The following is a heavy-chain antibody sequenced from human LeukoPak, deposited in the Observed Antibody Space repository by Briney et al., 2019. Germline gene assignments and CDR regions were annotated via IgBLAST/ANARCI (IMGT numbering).Heavy chain of an antibody. CDR3: ARLGPASSGWPESFDY. CDR1: GFTFSDYY. V-gene: IGHV3-7*03. J-gene: IGHJ4*02. D-gene: IGHD6-19*01. Sequence: GGSLRLSCAASGFTFSDYYMNWVRQAPGKGLEWVANIKRDGSEKYYVDSVKGRFTISRDNAKNSLDLQMNSLRVEDTAVYYCARLGPASSGWPESFDYWGQGTLVTVSS. CDR2: IKRDGSEK.